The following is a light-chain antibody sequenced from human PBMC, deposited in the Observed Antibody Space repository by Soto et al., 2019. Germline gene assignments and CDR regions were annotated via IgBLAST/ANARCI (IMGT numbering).Light chain of an antibody. J-gene: IGKJ1*01. CDR1: QGISNY. CDR3: QKYNSAPWT. Sequence: DIQMTQSPSSLSASVRDRVTITCRASQGISNYLAWYQQKPGKVPKLLIYAASTLQSGVPSRFSGSRSGTDFTLTISSLQPEDVATYYCQKYNSAPWTFGQGTEVEIK. V-gene: IGKV1-27*01. CDR2: AAS.